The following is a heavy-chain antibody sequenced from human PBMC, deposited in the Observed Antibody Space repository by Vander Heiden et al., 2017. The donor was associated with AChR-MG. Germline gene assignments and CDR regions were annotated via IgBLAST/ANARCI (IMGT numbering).Heavy chain of an antibody. J-gene: IGHJ5*02. CDR2: INAGNGNT. CDR3: ARAGRITMVQGGIEYSWFDP. CDR1: GYTFTSYA. Sequence: QVQLVQSGAEVKKPGASVKVSCKASGYTFTSYAMHWVRQAPGQRLEWMGWINAGNGNTKYSQKFQGRVTITRDTSASTAYMERSSLRSEDTAVYYCARAGRITMVQGGIEYSWFDPWGQGTLVTVSS. V-gene: IGHV1-3*01. D-gene: IGHD3-10*01.